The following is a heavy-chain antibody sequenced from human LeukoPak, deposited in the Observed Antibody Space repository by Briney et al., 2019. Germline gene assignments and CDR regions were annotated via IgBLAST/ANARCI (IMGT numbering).Heavy chain of an antibody. Sequence: ASVKVSCKASGYSFTSYVLNWVRQAPGLGLEWMGWISTNTGNPTYAQGFTGRFVFSLDTSISTTYLQINSLKAEDTAVYYCARGGSRYSTSGTVDYWGQGTLVIVSS. CDR1: GYSFTSYV. J-gene: IGHJ4*02. CDR2: ISTNTGNP. V-gene: IGHV7-4-1*02. CDR3: ARGGSRYSTSGTVDY. D-gene: IGHD5-12*01.